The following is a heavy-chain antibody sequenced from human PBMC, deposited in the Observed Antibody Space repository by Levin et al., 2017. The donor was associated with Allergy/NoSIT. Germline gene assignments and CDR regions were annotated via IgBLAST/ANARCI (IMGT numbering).Heavy chain of an antibody. J-gene: IGHJ5*02. D-gene: IGHD3-9*01. CDR1: GGSISNYY. CDR3: ARARSDLVTGYNWFDP. Sequence: SETLSLTCTVSGGSISNYYWSWIRQPPGKGLEWIGYIHYSGSTNYNPSLQSRVTISVDTSKNQFSLKLSSVTAADPAIYYCARARSDLVTGYNWFDPWGPGTLVTVSS. V-gene: IGHV4-59*01. CDR2: IHYSGST.